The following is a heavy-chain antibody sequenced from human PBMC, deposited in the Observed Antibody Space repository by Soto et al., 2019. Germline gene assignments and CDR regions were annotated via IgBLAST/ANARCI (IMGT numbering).Heavy chain of an antibody. CDR3: ARGSRRSDYYGMDV. CDR1: GGSISSYY. CDR2: IYYSGST. V-gene: IGHV4-59*01. J-gene: IGHJ6*02. Sequence: PSETLSLTCTVSGGSISSYYWSWIRQPPGKGLEWIGYIYYSGSTNYNPSLKSRVTISVDTSKNQFSLKLSSVTAADTAVYYCARGSRRSDYYGMDVRGQGTTVTVSS. D-gene: IGHD3-3*01.